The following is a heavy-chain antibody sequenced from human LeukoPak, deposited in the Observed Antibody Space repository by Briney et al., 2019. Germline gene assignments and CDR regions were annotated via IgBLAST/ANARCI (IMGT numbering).Heavy chain of an antibody. D-gene: IGHD2-2*01. CDR3: ARDCSSTSCCGFDY. V-gene: IGHV3-11*06. J-gene: IGHJ4*02. CDR1: GFTFSDYY. Sequence: PGGSLRLSCAASGFTFSDYYMSWLRQAPGKGLEWVSYISSSSSYTNYADSVKGRFTISRDNAKNSLYLQMNSLRAEDTAVYYCARDCSSTSCCGFDYWGQGTLVTVSS. CDR2: ISSSSSYT.